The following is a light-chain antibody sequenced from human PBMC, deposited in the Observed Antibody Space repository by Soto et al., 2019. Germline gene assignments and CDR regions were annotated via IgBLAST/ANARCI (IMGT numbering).Light chain of an antibody. CDR3: ASWDDSLSGPV. CDR2: RNN. V-gene: IGLV1-47*01. J-gene: IGLJ7*01. CDR1: SSNIGSNY. Sequence: QSVLTQPPSASGTPGQRVTISCSGSSSNIGSNYVYCYQQLPGTAPKLLIYRNNQRPSGVPDRFSGSKSGTSASLAISGPRSEDEADYYCASWDDSLSGPVFGGGTQLTVL.